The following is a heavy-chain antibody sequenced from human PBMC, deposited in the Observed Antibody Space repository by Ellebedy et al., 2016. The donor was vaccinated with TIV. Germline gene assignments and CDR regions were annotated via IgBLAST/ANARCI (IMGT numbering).Heavy chain of an antibody. CDR3: ARGYYTGGYNSGYIMDV. CDR2: INTDGSST. V-gene: IGHV3-74*01. J-gene: IGHJ6*02. Sequence: GESLKISCAASGFTVSGYWMHWVRQVPGKGLVWLSRINTDGSSTSYADLVEGRFTISRDNAKNSLYLQMNSLRTEDTALYYCARGYYTGGYNSGYIMDVWGQGTTVTVSS. D-gene: IGHD5-24*01. CDR1: GFTVSGYW.